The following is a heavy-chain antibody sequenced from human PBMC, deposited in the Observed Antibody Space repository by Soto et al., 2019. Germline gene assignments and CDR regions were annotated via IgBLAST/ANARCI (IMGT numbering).Heavy chain of an antibody. CDR2: IDPDDSDT. V-gene: IGHV5-51*01. D-gene: IGHD5-18*01. CDR3: ARLPPTTDTTMAPPTTDYFCLDV. Sequence: PGESLKISCKGSGYRFNSYWISWVRQMPGKGLEWMGVIDPDDSDTRYSPSFQGQVTISADKSISTAYLQWSSLKASDTAMYYCARLPPTTDTTMAPPTTDYFCLDVWGQGTTVTVSS. CDR1: GYRFNSYW. J-gene: IGHJ6*02.